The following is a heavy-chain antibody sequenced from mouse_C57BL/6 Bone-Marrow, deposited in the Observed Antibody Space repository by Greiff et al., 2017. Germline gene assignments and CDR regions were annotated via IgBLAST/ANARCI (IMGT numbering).Heavy chain of an antibody. J-gene: IGHJ1*03. D-gene: IGHD1-1*01. Sequence: QVQLQQSGAELVRPGTSVKMSCKASGYTFTNYWIGWVKQRPGHGLEWIGDIYPGGGCTNYNEKFKGKATLTADTSSSTAYMQFSSLTSEDSAIYYCAGKYYGSSYWYFDVWGTGTTVTVSS. CDR1: GYTFTNYW. V-gene: IGHV1-63*01. CDR2: IYPGGGCT. CDR3: AGKYYGSSYWYFDV.